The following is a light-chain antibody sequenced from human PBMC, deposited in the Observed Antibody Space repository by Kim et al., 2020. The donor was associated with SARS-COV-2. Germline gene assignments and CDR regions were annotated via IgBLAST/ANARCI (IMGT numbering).Light chain of an antibody. Sequence: DIQLTQSPSFLSASVGDRVTITCRASQGISSYLAWYQQKPGKAPKLLIYAASTLQSGVPSRFSGSGSGTELTLTISSLQPEDFATYYCQQLNSYSLFGQGTRLEIK. CDR1: QGISSY. CDR3: QQLNSYSL. CDR2: AAS. V-gene: IGKV1-9*01. J-gene: IGKJ5*01.